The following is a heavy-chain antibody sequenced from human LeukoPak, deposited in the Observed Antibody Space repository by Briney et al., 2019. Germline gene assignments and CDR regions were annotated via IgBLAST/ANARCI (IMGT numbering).Heavy chain of an antibody. CDR1: DDSITMYY. Sequence: ASETLSLTCTVSDDSITMYYWTWIRQPPGKGLEWIGYVDHTGSTKFNPSLTGRVSISRDTSKNFFSLRLRSVTAADTAVYFCARGRVSSSTWYSTYYYFFYMDFWGKGTTVTVSS. J-gene: IGHJ6*03. V-gene: IGHV4-59*01. CDR2: VDHTGST. D-gene: IGHD4-11*01. CDR3: ARGRVSSSTWYSTYYYFFYMDF.